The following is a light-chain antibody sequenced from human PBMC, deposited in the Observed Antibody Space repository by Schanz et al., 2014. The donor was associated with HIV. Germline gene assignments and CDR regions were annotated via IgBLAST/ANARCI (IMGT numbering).Light chain of an antibody. J-gene: IGLJ2*01. V-gene: IGLV2-8*01. Sequence: QSALTQPASVSGSPGQSITISCTGTSSDVGGYNYVSWYQQHPGKAPKLMIYEVSKRPSGVPDRFSGSKSGNTASLTVSGLQAEDEADYYCASFSGSNKVVVFGGGTKLTVL. CDR1: SSDVGGYNY. CDR2: EVS. CDR3: ASFSGSNKVVV.